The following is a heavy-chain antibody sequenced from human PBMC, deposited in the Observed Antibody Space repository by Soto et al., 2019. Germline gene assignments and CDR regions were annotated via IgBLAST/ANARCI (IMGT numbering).Heavy chain of an antibody. D-gene: IGHD6-13*01. Sequence: QVQLVESGGGVVQPGRSLRLSCAASGFTFSSYGMHWVRQAPGKGLEWVAVISYDGSNKYYADSVKGRFTISRDNSKNTLYLQMNRLSAEDTAVYYCAKVLSSSWYFALPPPDAFDIWGQGTMVTVSS. CDR1: GFTFSSYG. CDR3: AKVLSSSWYFALPPPDAFDI. V-gene: IGHV3-30*18. J-gene: IGHJ3*02. CDR2: ISYDGSNK.